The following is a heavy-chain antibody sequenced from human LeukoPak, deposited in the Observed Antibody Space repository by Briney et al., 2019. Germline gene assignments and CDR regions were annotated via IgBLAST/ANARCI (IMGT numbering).Heavy chain of an antibody. J-gene: IGHJ5*02. CDR3: ARDSEAGTDGLDWFDP. V-gene: IGHV1-2*02. CDR2: INPNSGGT. Sequence: GASVKVSCKASGYTFTGYYMHWVRQAPGQGLEWMGWINPNSGGTNYAQKFQGRVTMTRDTSISTAYMELSRLRSDDTAVYYCARDSEAGTDGLDWFDPWGQGTLVTVSS. D-gene: IGHD1-14*01. CDR1: GYTFTGYY.